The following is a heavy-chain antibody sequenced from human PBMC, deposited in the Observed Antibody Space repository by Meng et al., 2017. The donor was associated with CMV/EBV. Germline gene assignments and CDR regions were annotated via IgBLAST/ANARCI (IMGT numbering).Heavy chain of an antibody. V-gene: IGHV3-21*01. CDR3: ARDHPGIGSPDY. D-gene: IGHD2-21*01. J-gene: IGHJ4*02. CDR2: ISSNGAHT. CDR1: GFTFSSYW. Sequence: GESLKISCAASGFTFSSYWMSWVRQAPGKGLEWVSSISSNGAHTKYADSVKGRFAISRDNSKRSLYLRMNSLRAEDTAVYFCARDHPGIGSPDYWGQGILVTVSS.